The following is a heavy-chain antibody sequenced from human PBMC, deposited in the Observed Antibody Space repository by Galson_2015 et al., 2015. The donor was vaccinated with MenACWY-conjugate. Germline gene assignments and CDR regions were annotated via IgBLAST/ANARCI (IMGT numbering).Heavy chain of an antibody. CDR2: INVGNGNT. CDR1: GYTFATYA. V-gene: IGHV1-3*01. D-gene: IGHD2-2*01. CDR3: ARSPVGKFDY. J-gene: IGHJ4*02. Sequence: SVKVSCKASGYTFATYAMHWVRQAPGPRLEWMGWINVGNGNTKYSQKFQDRDTITTDTSASTAYMELSSLRSEDTAVYYCARSPVGKFDYWGQGTLVTVSS.